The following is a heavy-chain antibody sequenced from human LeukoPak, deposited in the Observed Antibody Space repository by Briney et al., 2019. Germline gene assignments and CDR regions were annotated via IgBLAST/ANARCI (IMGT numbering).Heavy chain of an antibody. CDR3: ARVRASGSPDY. Sequence: KPSETLSLTCAVYGGSFSGYYWSWIRQPPGKGLEWIGEINHSGSTNYNPSLKSRVTISVDSSKNQFSLKLTSVTAADTAVYFCARVRASGSPDYWGQGTLVTVSS. D-gene: IGHD3-10*01. V-gene: IGHV4-34*01. CDR2: INHSGST. CDR1: GGSFSGYY. J-gene: IGHJ4*02.